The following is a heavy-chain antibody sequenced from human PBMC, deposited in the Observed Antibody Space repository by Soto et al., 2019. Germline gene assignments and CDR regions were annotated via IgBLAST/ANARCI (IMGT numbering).Heavy chain of an antibody. Sequence: LSLTCTVSGGSINTFYWSWGRQPAGKGLEWIGRIFSSGSTSFNPSLESRVAMSVDTSKNHFSLNLSSVTAADMAVYYCAREGSYSAYNFAHGIQLWSFDFWGQGALVTVSS. J-gene: IGHJ4*02. V-gene: IGHV4-4*07. CDR1: GGSINTFY. CDR2: IFSSGST. D-gene: IGHD5-12*01. CDR3: AREGSYSAYNFAHGIQLWSFDF.